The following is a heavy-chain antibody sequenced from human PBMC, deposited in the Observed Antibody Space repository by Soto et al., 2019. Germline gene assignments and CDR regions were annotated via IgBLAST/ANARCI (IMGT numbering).Heavy chain of an antibody. J-gene: IGHJ4*02. Sequence: QVHLEQWGAGLLKPSETLSLTCAVYGGSFSGHYCTWIRQTPGEGLEWIGEINHSGSTNYNPSLKSRVTISGDTSKNQFSLKLSSVTAADTAVYYCARGGTYYDCWSGDYWGQGTLVTVSP. CDR3: ARGGTYYDCWSGDY. CDR1: GGSFSGHY. D-gene: IGHD3-3*01. CDR2: INHSGST. V-gene: IGHV4-34*01.